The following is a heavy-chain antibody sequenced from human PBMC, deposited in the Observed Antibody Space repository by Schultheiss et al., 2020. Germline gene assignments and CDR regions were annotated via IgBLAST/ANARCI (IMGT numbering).Heavy chain of an antibody. J-gene: IGHJ4*02. D-gene: IGHD6-19*01. CDR2: ISNDGSTT. CDR3: ARDIGRSSGWTDY. CDR1: GFTFSTYW. Sequence: GGSLRLSCAASGFTFSTYWMHWVRQAPGKGLVWVARISNDGSTTNYVDSVEGRFTISRDNAKNSLYLQMNSLRDEDTAVYYCARDIGRSSGWTDYWGQGTLVTVSS. V-gene: IGHV3-74*01.